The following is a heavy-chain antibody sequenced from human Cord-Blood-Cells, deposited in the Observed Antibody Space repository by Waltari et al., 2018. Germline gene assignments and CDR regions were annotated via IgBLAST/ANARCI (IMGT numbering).Heavy chain of an antibody. D-gene: IGHD3-3*01. Sequence: QVQLVQSGAEVKKPGSSVKVSCKASGGTFSSYALSWVRRATGQGLEWMGGIIPIFGTANYAQKFQGRVTITADESTSTAYMELSSLRSEDTAVYYCASSTSFGVVIYYFDYWGQGTLVTVSS. CDR3: ASSTSFGVVIYYFDY. J-gene: IGHJ4*02. CDR1: GGTFSSYA. V-gene: IGHV1-69*01. CDR2: IIPIFGTA.